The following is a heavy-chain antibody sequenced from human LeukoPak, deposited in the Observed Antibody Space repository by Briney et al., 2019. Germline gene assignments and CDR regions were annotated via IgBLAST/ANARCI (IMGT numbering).Heavy chain of an antibody. CDR1: GYTFTSYD. CDR3: ARGPRITMVRGVIIKDWFDP. V-gene: IGHV1-8*01. J-gene: IGHJ5*02. D-gene: IGHD3-10*01. CDR2: MNPNSGNT. Sequence: HGASVKVSCKASGYTFTSYDINWVRQATGQGLEWMGWMNPNSGNTGYAQKFQGRVTMTRNTSISTAYMELSSLRSEDTAVYYCARGPRITMVRGVIIKDWFDPWGQGTLVTASS.